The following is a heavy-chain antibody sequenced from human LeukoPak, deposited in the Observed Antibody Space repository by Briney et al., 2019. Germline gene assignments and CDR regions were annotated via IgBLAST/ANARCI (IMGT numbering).Heavy chain of an antibody. CDR3: AKDYVGGYYYYMDV. J-gene: IGHJ6*03. V-gene: IGHV3-30*02. CDR1: GFTFSSYG. Sequence: GGSLRLSCAASGFTFSSYGMHWVRQAPGKGLEWVAFIRYDGSNKYYADSVKGRFTISRDNSKNTLYLQMNSLRAGDTAVYYCAKDYVGGYYYYMDVWGKGTTVTVSS. D-gene: IGHD3-16*01. CDR2: IRYDGSNK.